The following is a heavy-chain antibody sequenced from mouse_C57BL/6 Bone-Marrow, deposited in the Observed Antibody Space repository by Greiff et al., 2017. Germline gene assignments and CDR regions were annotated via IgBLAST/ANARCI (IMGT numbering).Heavy chain of an antibody. CDR3: TTGSGYK. CDR1: GFNIKDDY. V-gene: IGHV14-4*01. J-gene: IGHJ2*01. D-gene: IGHD3-2*02. Sequence: EVQVVESGAELVRPGASVKLSCTASGFNIKDDYMHWVKQRPEQGLEWIGWIDPENGDTEYASKFQGKATITADTSSNTAYLQLSSLTSEDTAVYYCTTGSGYKGGQGTTLTVSA. CDR2: IDPENGDT.